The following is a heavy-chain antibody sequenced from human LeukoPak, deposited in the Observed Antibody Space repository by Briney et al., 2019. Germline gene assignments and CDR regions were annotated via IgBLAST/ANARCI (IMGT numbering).Heavy chain of an antibody. Sequence: GGSLRLSCAASGFTVSSNYMSRVRQAPGKGLEWVSVIYSGGSTYYADSVKGRFTISRDNSKNTLYLQMNSLRAEDTAVYYCARESSYYYGSGSYNHWGQGTLVTVSS. J-gene: IGHJ5*02. V-gene: IGHV3-66*01. CDR1: GFTVSSNY. D-gene: IGHD3-10*01. CDR3: ARESSYYYGSGSYNH. CDR2: IYSGGST.